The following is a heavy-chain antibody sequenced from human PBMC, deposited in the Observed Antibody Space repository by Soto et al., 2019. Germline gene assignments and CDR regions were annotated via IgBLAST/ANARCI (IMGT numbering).Heavy chain of an antibody. V-gene: IGHV3-49*03. Sequence: AGGSLRLSCTASGLTFGDYAMSWFRQAPGKGLEWVGFIRSKAYGGTTEYAASVKGRFTISRDDYKSIAYLQMNSLKTEDTAVYYCNRDIGIAAAGYWGQGTMVTVSS. CDR3: NRDIGIAAAGY. CDR2: IRSKAYGGTT. CDR1: GLTFGDYA. J-gene: IGHJ4*02. D-gene: IGHD6-13*01.